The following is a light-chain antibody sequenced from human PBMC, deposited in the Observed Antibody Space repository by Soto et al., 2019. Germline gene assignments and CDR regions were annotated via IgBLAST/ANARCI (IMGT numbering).Light chain of an antibody. J-gene: IGLJ2*01. CDR1: ALPKQY. CDR2: KDS. CDR3: QSADSSGTYVV. Sequence: YELTQPPSVSVSPGQTARITCSGDALPKQYAYWYQQKPGQAPVLVIYKDSERPSGTPERFSGSSSGTTVTLTISGVQAEDEADYYCQSADSSGTYVVFGGGTKVTVL. V-gene: IGLV3-25*02.